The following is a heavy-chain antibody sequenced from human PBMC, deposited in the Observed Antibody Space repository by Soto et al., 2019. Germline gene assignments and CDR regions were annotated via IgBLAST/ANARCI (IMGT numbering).Heavy chain of an antibody. D-gene: IGHD3-22*01. Sequence: VKVSCKASGYTFTSYAMHWVRQAPGQRLEWMGWINAGNGNTKYSQKFQGRVTITRDTSASTAYMELSSLRSDDTAFYYCARGYYHDRDFDYRGQGTLVTVSS. V-gene: IGHV1-3*01. CDR1: GYTFTSYA. CDR3: ARGYYHDRDFDY. CDR2: INAGNGNT. J-gene: IGHJ4*02.